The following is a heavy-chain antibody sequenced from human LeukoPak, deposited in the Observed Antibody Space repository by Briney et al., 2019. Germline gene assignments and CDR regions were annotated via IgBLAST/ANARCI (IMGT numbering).Heavy chain of an antibody. J-gene: IGHJ6*02. CDR1: GYSFGNRW. D-gene: IGHD3-10*01. Sequence: GESLKISCKGSGYSFGNRWIGWVRQMPGKGLEWMGIIYPDDSDTIYSPSFEGQVTISADKSITTAYLQWSSLKASDTAMYYCARVAYGSGRSYNYYGMDVWGQGTTVTVSS. CDR3: ARVAYGSGRSYNYYGMDV. V-gene: IGHV5-51*01. CDR2: IYPDDSDT.